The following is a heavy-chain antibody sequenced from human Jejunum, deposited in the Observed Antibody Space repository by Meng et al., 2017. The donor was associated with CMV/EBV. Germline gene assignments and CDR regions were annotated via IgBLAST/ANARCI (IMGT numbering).Heavy chain of an antibody. CDR1: WFTYSLFL. CDR3: VREDIVVFDY. V-gene: IGHV3-7*01. Sequence: CAVSWFTYSLFLMRWVRQAPGMGVGWVADMTQDGSATYYADSVKGRFTISRDNAKNSLYLQMDDLRADDTAVYYCVREDIVVFDYWGQGTLVTVSS. J-gene: IGHJ4*02. D-gene: IGHD2-15*01. CDR2: MTQDGSAT.